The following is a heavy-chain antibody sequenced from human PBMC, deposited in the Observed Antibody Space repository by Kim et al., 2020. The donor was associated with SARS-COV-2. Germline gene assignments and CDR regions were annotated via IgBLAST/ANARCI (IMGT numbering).Heavy chain of an antibody. V-gene: IGHV3-48*02. CDR1: GFTFSSYS. J-gene: IGHJ6*03. CDR3: ARRFAWFREEKGRKTTLGTTDYYYYYMDV. D-gene: IGHD3-10*01. Sequence: GGSLRLSCAASGFTFSSYSMNWVRQAPGKGLEWVSYISSSSSTIYYADSVKGRFTISRDNAKNSLYLQMNSLRDEDTAVYYCARRFAWFREEKGRKTTLGTTDYYYYYMDVWGKGTTVTVSS. CDR2: ISSSSSTI.